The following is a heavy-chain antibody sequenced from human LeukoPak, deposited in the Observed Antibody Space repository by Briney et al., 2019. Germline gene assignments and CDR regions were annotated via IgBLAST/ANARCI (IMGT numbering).Heavy chain of an antibody. V-gene: IGHV3-23*01. J-gene: IGHJ4*02. CDR3: AKPQWELLD. Sequence: GGSLRHSCAASGFTFSSYTMSWVRQAPGKGLEWVSAISDSGGSTYYPDSVKGRFTISRDNSKNTLYLQMNSLRAEDTAVHYCAKPQWELLDWGQGTLVTVSS. CDR2: ISDSGGST. CDR1: GFTFSSYT. D-gene: IGHD1-26*01.